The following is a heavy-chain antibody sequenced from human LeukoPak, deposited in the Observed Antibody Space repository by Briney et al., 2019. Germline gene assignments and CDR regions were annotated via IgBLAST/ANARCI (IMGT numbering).Heavy chain of an antibody. CDR1: GYSFTSYW. Sequence: GESLKISCKGSGYSFTSYWIGWVRQMPGKGLEWMGIIYPGDSDTRYSPSFQGQVTISADKSISTAYLQWSSLKASDTAMYYCARGRSIAVYYYYGMDVWGQGTTVTVSS. J-gene: IGHJ6*02. D-gene: IGHD6-6*01. V-gene: IGHV5-51*01. CDR3: ARGRSIAVYYYYGMDV. CDR2: IYPGDSDT.